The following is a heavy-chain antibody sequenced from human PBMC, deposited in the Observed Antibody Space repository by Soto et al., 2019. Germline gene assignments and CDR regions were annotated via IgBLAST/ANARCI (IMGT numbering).Heavy chain of an antibody. V-gene: IGHV2-5*02. CDR2: LYWDGDE. CDR3: AHKGGGGYCMDV. Sequence: QITLKESGPTLVKPTQTLTLTCTFSGFSVSTSGAGVAWIRQPPGKALERLALLYWDGDERYSPFLPSTVTSTKDTDNNQGVPTMTTRDPVDPATSYCAHKGGGGYCMDVWGQGTTDPVSS. CDR1: GFSVSTSGAG. D-gene: IGHD2-15*01. J-gene: IGHJ6*02.